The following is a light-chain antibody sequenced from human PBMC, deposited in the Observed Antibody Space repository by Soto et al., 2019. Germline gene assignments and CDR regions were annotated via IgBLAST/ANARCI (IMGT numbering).Light chain of an antibody. J-gene: IGKJ4*01. CDR2: GTS. V-gene: IGKV3-20*01. CDR1: QSIDNNH. Sequence: VFTPSPGTLSLSPGERVTLSCRASQSIDNNHLAWYQQEPGQAPRLLIHGTSNRAPGIPDRFSGSGSGTDFTLTFSRLEPEDFAVYYCEYYGTSITFGGGTKVDIK. CDR3: EYYGTSIT.